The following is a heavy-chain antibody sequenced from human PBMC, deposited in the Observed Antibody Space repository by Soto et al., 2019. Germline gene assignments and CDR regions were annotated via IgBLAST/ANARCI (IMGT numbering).Heavy chain of an antibody. Sequence: PSETLSLTCTVSGGSISSYFWGWIRQPPGKGLEWIGTIFYSGSTYYNPSLKSRVTISVDTSKNQFSLKLTSVTAADTALYYCARRYGWLYFDYWGQGSLVTVSS. CDR3: ARRYGWLYFDY. V-gene: IGHV4-39*01. J-gene: IGHJ4*02. D-gene: IGHD6-19*01. CDR2: IFYSGST. CDR1: GGSISSYF.